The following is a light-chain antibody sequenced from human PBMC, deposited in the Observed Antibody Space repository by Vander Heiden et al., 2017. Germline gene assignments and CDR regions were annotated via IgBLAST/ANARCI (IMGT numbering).Light chain of an antibody. J-gene: IGKJ1*01. Sequence: DILMTQSPATLSVSPGERVTLSCRASQSVRTNSAWYQQKPGKHPRGLIFGASTRATGIPARFTGSGSETEFTLTISSLQSEDFAHYFCQQYNSWPWTFGQGTKVQL. CDR3: QQYNSWPWT. CDR2: GAS. CDR1: QSVRTN. V-gene: IGKV3-15*01.